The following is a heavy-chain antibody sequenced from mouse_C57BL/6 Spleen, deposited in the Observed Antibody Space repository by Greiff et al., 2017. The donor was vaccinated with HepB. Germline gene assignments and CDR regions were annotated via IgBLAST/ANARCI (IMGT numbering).Heavy chain of an antibody. CDR1: GFTFSSYA. CDR3: ARDKLGLPYAMDY. D-gene: IGHD4-1*01. V-gene: IGHV5-4*01. CDR2: ISDGGSYT. Sequence: DVKLVESGGGLVKPGGSLKLSCAASGFTFSSYAMSWVRQTPEKRLEWVATISDGGSYTYYPDNVKGRFTISRDNAKNNLYLQMSHLKSEDTAMYYCARDKLGLPYAMDYWGQGTSVTVSS. J-gene: IGHJ4*01.